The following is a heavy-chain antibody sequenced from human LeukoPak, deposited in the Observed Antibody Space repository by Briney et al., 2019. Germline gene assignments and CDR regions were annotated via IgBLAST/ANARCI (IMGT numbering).Heavy chain of an antibody. CDR1: GGSISTYY. V-gene: IGHV4-4*07. J-gene: IGHJ4*02. CDR2: IYSGST. D-gene: IGHD3-16*01. Sequence: PSETLSLTCTVSGGSISTYYWSWIRQPAGKGLEWIGRIYSGSTNYNPSLKNRVTMSVDTSKNQFSLKLSSVTAADTAIYYCARVPGGATWHIDYWGQGTLVTVS. CDR3: ARVPGGATWHIDY.